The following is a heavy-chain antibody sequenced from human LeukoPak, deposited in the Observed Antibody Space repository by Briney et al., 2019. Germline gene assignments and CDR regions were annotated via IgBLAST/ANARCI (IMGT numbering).Heavy chain of an antibody. CDR3: AKDIQLST. Sequence: GGSLRLSCTASGFTFSISAMTWVRQAPGKGLDWVSLIGASGESTYYADSVKGRFTISRDNSKNTLSLQMNSLRVEDTGMYFGAKDIQLSTWGLGTRVSVSS. J-gene: IGHJ3*01. D-gene: IGHD5-24*01. V-gene: IGHV3-23*01. CDR2: IGASGEST. CDR1: GFTFSISA.